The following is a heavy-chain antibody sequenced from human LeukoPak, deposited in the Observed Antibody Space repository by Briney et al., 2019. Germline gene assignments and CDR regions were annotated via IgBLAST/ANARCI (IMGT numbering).Heavy chain of an antibody. D-gene: IGHD2-21*02. V-gene: IGHV1-46*01. J-gene: IGHJ4*02. Sequence: ASVKVSCKASGYTFTGYYMHWVRQAPGQGLEWMGIINPSGGSTSYAQKFQGRVTMTRDTSTSTVYMELSSLRSEDTAVYYCARVSVTAIPEYYFDYWGQGTLVTVSS. CDR3: ARVSVTAIPEYYFDY. CDR2: INPSGGST. CDR1: GYTFTGYY.